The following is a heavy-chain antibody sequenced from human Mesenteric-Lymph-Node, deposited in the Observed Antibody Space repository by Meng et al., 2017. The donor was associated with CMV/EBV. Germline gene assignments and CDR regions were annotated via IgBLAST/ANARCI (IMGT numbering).Heavy chain of an antibody. D-gene: IGHD7-27*01. V-gene: IGHV3-66*02. CDR3: AQVATGAFDI. CDR1: GFTVSSNY. CDR2: IYSGGST. Sequence: GESLKISCAASGFTVSSNYMTWVRQAPGKGLEWVSVIYSGGSTYYADSVKGRFTISRDNSKNTLYLQMNSLRAEDTAVYYCAQVATGAFDIWGQGTMVTVSS. J-gene: IGHJ3*02.